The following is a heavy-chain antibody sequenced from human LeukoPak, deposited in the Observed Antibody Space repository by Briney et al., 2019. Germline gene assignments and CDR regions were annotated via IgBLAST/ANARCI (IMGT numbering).Heavy chain of an antibody. CDR1: GFSLSGYW. Sequence: PGGSLRLSCAASGFSLSGYWMHWVRQAPGKGPVWVSCIKSDGGDTIYADSVKGRFTISRGNANNMLYLQMNSLRAEDTAVYYCAKVPDSIGVWGHGTTVTVSS. V-gene: IGHV3-74*01. CDR3: AKVPDSIGV. CDR2: IKSDGGDT. J-gene: IGHJ6*02. D-gene: IGHD3-9*01.